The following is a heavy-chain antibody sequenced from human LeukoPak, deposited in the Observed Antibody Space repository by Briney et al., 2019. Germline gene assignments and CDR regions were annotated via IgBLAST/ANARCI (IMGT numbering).Heavy chain of an antibody. Sequence: GGSLRLSCAGSGFNLSSYSMSWVRQAPWKGLEFVSSISSSSSFIYYADSVKGRFTISRDNAKKSLSLQMNSLRADDTAVYYCARDPTTMVRGVKLDYWGQGTLVTVSS. CDR2: ISSSSSFI. V-gene: IGHV3-21*01. CDR3: ARDPTTMVRGVKLDY. J-gene: IGHJ4*02. D-gene: IGHD3-10*01. CDR1: GFNLSSYS.